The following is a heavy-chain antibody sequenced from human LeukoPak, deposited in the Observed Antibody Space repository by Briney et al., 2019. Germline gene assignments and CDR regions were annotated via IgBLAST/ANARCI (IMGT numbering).Heavy chain of an antibody. CDR1: GGSISSSSHY. CDR2: IFSRGTT. CDR3: ARRNSGWPFDW. J-gene: IGHJ4*02. Sequence: SETLSLTRSVSGGSISSSSHYWGWIRHPPGKGLEWIGHIFSRGTTYYNPSLQSRVTISADTSKNQFSLKVNSVSAADTAVYYCARRNSGWPFDWWGPGSLVTVSS. V-gene: IGHV4-39*01. D-gene: IGHD6-19*01.